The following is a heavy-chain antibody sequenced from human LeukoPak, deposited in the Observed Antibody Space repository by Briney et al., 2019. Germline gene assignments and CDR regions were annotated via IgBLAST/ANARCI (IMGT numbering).Heavy chain of an antibody. CDR3: AKRGVVIRVILVGFHKEAYYFDS. Sequence: PGGSLRLSCAVSGITLSNYGMNWVRQAPGKGLEWVAGINDSGGRTNYADSVKGRFIISRDNPKNTLYLQMNSLRAEDTAVYFCAKRGVVIRVILVGFHKEAYYFDSWGQGALVTVSS. V-gene: IGHV3-23*01. CDR1: GITLSNYG. D-gene: IGHD3-22*01. CDR2: INDSGGRT. J-gene: IGHJ4*02.